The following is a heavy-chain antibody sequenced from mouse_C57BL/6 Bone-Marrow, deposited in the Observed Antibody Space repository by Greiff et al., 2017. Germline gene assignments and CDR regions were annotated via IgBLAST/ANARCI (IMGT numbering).Heavy chain of an antibody. Sequence: DVKLVESGGGLVKPGGSLKLSCAASGFTFSSYAMSWVRQTPEKRLEWVATISDGGSYTYYPDNVKGRFTISRDNAKNNLYLQMSHLKSEDTAMYYCAREVIYYYGSYYWYFDVWGTGTTVTVSS. J-gene: IGHJ1*03. V-gene: IGHV5-4*01. D-gene: IGHD1-1*01. CDR1: GFTFSSYA. CDR3: AREVIYYYGSYYWYFDV. CDR2: ISDGGSYT.